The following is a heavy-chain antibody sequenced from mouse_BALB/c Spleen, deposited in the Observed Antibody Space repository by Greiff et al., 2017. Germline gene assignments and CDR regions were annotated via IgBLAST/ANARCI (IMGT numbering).Heavy chain of an antibody. V-gene: IGHV1S81*02. J-gene: IGHJ4*01. D-gene: IGHD1-1*01. Sequence: QVQLQQSGAELVKPGASVKLSCKASGYTFTSYWMHWVKQRPGQGLEWIGEINPSNGRTNYNEKFKSKATLTVDKSSSTAYMQLSSLTSEDSAVYYCANYYCSGYQGAMDYWGQGTSVTVSS. CDR3: ANYYCSGYQGAMDY. CDR1: GYTFTSYW. CDR2: INPSNGRT.